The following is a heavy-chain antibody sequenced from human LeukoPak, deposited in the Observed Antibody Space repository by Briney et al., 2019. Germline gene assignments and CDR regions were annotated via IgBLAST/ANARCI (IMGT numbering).Heavy chain of an antibody. V-gene: IGHV4-61*02. CDR3: ARDRWEGYCSGGSCQKTFDT. J-gene: IGHJ3*02. D-gene: IGHD2-15*01. CDR1: GGSISSGSYY. Sequence: SETLSLTCTVSGGSISSGSYYWSWIRQPAGKGLEWIGRIYTSGSTNYNPSLKSRVTISVDTSKNQFSLKLSSVTAADTAVYYCARDRWEGYCSGGSCQKTFDTWGQGTMVTVSS. CDR2: IYTSGST.